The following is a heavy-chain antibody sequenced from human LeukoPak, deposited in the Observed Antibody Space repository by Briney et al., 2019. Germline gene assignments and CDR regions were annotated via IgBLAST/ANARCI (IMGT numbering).Heavy chain of an antibody. V-gene: IGHV4-39*07. J-gene: IGHJ4*02. CDR3: ARGHYDFWSGYQYYFDY. CDR2: IFYSGST. CDR1: GGSISSSSYY. Sequence: SETLSLTCSVSGGSISSSSYYWGWIRQPPGKGLEWIGSIFYSGSTYYNPSLKSRLTISVDTSKNQFSLKLSSVTAADTAVYYCARGHYDFWSGYQYYFDYWGQGTLVTVSS. D-gene: IGHD3-3*01.